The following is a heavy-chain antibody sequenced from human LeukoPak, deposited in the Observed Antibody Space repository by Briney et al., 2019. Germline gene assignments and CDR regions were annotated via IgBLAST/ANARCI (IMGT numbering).Heavy chain of an antibody. V-gene: IGHV3-30*02. CDR3: AKDVSSGMDV. CDR2: IRYDGSTK. CDR1: GFIFRNYG. Sequence: GGSLRLSGAASGFIFRNYGMHWVRQAPGKGLEWVAFIRYDGSTKSYAASVKGRFTISRDNSENTLYLQMSSLGPEDTAVYYCAKDVSSGMDVWGKGTTVTVSS. D-gene: IGHD3-16*02. J-gene: IGHJ6*03.